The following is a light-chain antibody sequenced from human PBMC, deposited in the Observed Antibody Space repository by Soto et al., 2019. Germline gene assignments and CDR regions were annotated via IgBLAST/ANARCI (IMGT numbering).Light chain of an antibody. CDR2: AAS. CDR1: QGISNY. Sequence: DIQMTQSPSSLSASVGDRVSITCRASQGISNYLAWYQQKPGKVPEILIYAASTLRSGVPSRFSGGGSGTDFTLTISSLQPGDVATYYCQKYNSAPLTLGGGTKVELK. CDR3: QKYNSAPLT. J-gene: IGKJ4*01. V-gene: IGKV1-27*01.